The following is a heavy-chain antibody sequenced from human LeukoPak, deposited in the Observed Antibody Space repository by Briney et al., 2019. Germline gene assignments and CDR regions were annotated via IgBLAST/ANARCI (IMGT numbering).Heavy chain of an antibody. V-gene: IGHV3-30-3*01. Sequence: GGSLRLSCAASGFTFSSYAMHWVRQAPCKGLEWVAVISYDGSNKYYADSVKGRFTISRDNSKNTLYLQMNSLRAEDTAVYYCARDYGDYGFYYFDYWGQGTLVTVSS. CDR3: ARDYGDYGFYYFDY. D-gene: IGHD4-17*01. J-gene: IGHJ4*02. CDR2: ISYDGSNK. CDR1: GFTFSSYA.